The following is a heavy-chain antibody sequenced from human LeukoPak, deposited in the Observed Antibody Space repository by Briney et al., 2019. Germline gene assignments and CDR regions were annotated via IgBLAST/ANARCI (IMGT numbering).Heavy chain of an antibody. CDR1: GFTFSSYA. CDR3: AKDRYYYGSGSPLDWFDP. J-gene: IGHJ5*02. D-gene: IGHD3-10*01. Sequence: GGSPRLSCAASGFTFSSYAMSWVRQAPGKGLEWVSAISGSGGSTYYADSVKGRFTISRDNSKNTLYLQMNSLRAEDTAVYYCAKDRYYYGSGSPLDWFDPWGQGTLVTVSS. V-gene: IGHV3-23*01. CDR2: ISGSGGST.